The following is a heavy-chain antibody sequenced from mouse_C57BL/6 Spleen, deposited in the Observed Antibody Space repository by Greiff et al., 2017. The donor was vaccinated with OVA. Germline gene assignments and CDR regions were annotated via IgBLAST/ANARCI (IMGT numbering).Heavy chain of an antibody. CDR2: IRNKANGYTT. V-gene: IGHV7-3*01. CDR1: GFTFTDYY. Sequence: EVQLVESGGGLVQPGGSLSLSCAASGFTFTDYYMSWVRQPPGKALEWFGFIRNKANGYTTEYSASVKGRFTISRDNSKSILYLQMNAQRAEDSATYYCARSVITTVDYYAMDCWGQRPSVTVSS. CDR3: ARSVITTVDYYAMDC. J-gene: IGHJ4*01. D-gene: IGHD1-1*01.